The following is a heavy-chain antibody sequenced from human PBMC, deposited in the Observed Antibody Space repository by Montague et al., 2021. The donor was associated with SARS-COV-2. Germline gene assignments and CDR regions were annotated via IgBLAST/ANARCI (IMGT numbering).Heavy chain of an antibody. V-gene: IGHV4-39*01. CDR3: ARRVTGTTVHYYYYGMDV. CDR1: GGYISSSSYY. J-gene: IGHJ6*02. Sequence: SETLSLTCTVSGGYISSSSYYWGWIRQPPGKGLEWIGSIYYSGSTYYNPSLKSRVTISVDTSKNQFYLKLSSVTAADTAVYYCARRVTGTTVHYYYYGMDVWGQGTTVTVSS. CDR2: IYYSGST. D-gene: IGHD1-20*01.